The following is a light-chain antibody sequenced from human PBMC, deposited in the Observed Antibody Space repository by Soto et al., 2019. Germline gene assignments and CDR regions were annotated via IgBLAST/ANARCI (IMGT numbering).Light chain of an antibody. Sequence: EIVMTQSPATLSVSPGERATLSCRASQSVGTNLAWYQQKPGQAPRLLIFGRSSRATGTPARFSGSGSGTEFTLTISSLQSEEFAVYYCQHYYSWPPWTFGQGTKVEI. CDR3: QHYYSWPPWT. V-gene: IGKV3-15*01. CDR2: GRS. J-gene: IGKJ1*01. CDR1: QSVGTN.